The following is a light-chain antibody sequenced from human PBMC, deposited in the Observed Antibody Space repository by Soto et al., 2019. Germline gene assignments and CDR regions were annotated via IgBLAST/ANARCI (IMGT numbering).Light chain of an antibody. CDR2: GAS. Sequence: EIVLTQSPGSLSLSPGERATLSCRASQSVSSYLAWYQQKPGQAPRLLISGASSRATGFPDRFSGSGSGTDFSLGISRLEPEDSAVYYCQQYCSSPRTFGQGTKVDIK. J-gene: IGKJ1*01. CDR3: QQYCSSPRT. CDR1: QSVSSY. V-gene: IGKV3-20*01.